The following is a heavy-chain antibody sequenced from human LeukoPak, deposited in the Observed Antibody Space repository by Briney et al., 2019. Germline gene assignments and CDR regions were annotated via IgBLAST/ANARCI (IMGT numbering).Heavy chain of an antibody. CDR1: GGSISSYY. J-gene: IGHJ2*01. CDR3: ATAIVGATHWYFDL. D-gene: IGHD1-26*01. V-gene: IGHV4-59*08. Sequence: PSETLSLTCTVSGGSISSYYWSWIRQPPGKGLEWIGFIYYSGSTNYNPSLKSRVTISVDTSKNQFSLKLSSVTAADTAVYYCATAIVGATHWYFDLWGRGTLVTVSS. CDR2: IYYSGST.